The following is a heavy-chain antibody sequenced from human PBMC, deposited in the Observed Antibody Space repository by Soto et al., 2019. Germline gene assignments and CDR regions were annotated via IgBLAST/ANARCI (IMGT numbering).Heavy chain of an antibody. CDR1: GGSISSYY. D-gene: IGHD4-17*01. CDR3: ARCEVTTLSLYYYYYMDV. CDR2: IYYSGST. Sequence: PSETLSLTCTVSGGSISSYYRSWIRQPPGKGLEWIGYIYYSGSTNYNPSLKSRVTISVDTSKNQFSLKLSSVTAADTAVYYCARCEVTTLSLYYYYYMDVWGKGTTVTVSS. J-gene: IGHJ6*03. V-gene: IGHV4-59*08.